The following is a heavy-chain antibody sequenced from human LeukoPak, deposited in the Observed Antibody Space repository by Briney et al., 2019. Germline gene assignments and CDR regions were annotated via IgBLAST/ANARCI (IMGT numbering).Heavy chain of an antibody. CDR1: GGSISSSSYY. CDR3: ARSDWSHSPSDY. CDR2: IYYSGST. J-gene: IGHJ4*02. Sequence: SETLSLTCTVSGGSISSSSYYWGWIRQPPGKGLEWIGSIYYSGSTYYNPSLKSRVTISVDTSKNQFSLKLSSVTAADTAVYYCARSDWSHSPSDYWGQGTLVTVSS. D-gene: IGHD3-9*01. V-gene: IGHV4-39*07.